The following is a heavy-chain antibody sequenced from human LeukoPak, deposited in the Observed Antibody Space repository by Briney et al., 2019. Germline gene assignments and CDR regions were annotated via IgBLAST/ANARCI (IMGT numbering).Heavy chain of an antibody. CDR2: INHSGST. Sequence: SETLSLPCAVYGGSFSGYYWSWIRQPPGKALEWIGGINHSGSTNYNPSLKSRVTISVDTSKNQFSLKLSSVTAADTAVYYCARSGYSSSGYRVDYWGQGTLVTVSS. J-gene: IGHJ4*02. CDR1: GGSFSGYY. V-gene: IGHV4-34*01. D-gene: IGHD6-13*01. CDR3: ARSGYSSSGYRVDY.